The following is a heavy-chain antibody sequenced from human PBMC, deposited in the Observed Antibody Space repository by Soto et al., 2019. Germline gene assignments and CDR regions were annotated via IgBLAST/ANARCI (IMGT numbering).Heavy chain of an antibody. V-gene: IGHV1-69*01. D-gene: IGHD3-22*01. J-gene: IGHJ4*02. CDR2: VIPIFGTA. CDR3: GSDYYDSSGYYR. Sequence: QVQLVQSGAEVKKPGSSVKVSCKASGGTLSSYAISWVRQAPGQGLEWMGGVIPIFGTANYAQKFQGRVTITADESTSTAYRELSSLRSEDTAVYYCGSDYYDSSGYYRWGQGPLVTVSS. CDR1: GGTLSSYA.